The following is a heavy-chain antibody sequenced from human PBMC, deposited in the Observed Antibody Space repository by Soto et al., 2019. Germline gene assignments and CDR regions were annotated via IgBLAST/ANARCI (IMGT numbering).Heavy chain of an antibody. J-gene: IGHJ4*02. V-gene: IGHV4-4*02. CDR1: GVSITTSNW. CDR2: IYHVGTT. Sequence: QVQLQESGPRLVKPSGTLSLTCNVSGVSITTSNWWAWFRQSHGKGLEWIAEIYHVGTTKYNPSLKSRISISVDKSNEPFFLSLSSMPAADTAVYYCARAPYGSSPYDFWGQGLLVTVSS. D-gene: IGHD3-10*01. CDR3: ARAPYGSSPYDF.